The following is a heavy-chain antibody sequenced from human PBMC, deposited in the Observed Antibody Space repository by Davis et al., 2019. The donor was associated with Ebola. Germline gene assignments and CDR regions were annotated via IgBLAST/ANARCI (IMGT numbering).Heavy chain of an antibody. V-gene: IGHV4-61*05. CDR2: IYYSGST. D-gene: IGHD2-2*01. Sequence: SETLSLTCTVSGGSISSSSYYWGWIRQPPGKGLEWIGYIYYSGSTNYNPSLKSRVTISVDTSKNQFSLKLSSVTAADTAVYYCARGYCSSTSCHPKYNWFDPWGQGTLVTVSS. CDR3: ARGYCSSTSCHPKYNWFDP. CDR1: GGSISSSSYY. J-gene: IGHJ5*02.